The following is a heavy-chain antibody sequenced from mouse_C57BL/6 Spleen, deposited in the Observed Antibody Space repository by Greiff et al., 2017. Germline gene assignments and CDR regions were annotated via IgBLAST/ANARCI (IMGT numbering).Heavy chain of an antibody. CDR2: IYPEDGET. J-gene: IGHJ2*01. CDR3: AARTAQARGFDY. V-gene: IGHV14-2*01. D-gene: IGHD3-2*02. CDR1: GFNIKDYY. Sequence: VQLKQSGAELVKPGASVKLSCTASGFNIKDYYMHWVKQRTEQGLEWIGRIYPEDGETKYAPKFQGKATITADTSSTTAYLQLSSLTSADAAVYYCAARTAQARGFDYWGQGTTLTVSS.